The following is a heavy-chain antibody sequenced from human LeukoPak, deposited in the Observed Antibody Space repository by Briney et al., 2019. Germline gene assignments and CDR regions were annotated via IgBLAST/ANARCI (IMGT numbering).Heavy chain of an antibody. CDR3: ARGSPVASGRYSIYSS. Sequence: HPGGSLRLSCAASGFTFSSYGMHWVRQAPGKGLEWVAVIYGDGSTYYADSVKGRFTISSDNLKNTLSLQMDSLRAADTAMYYCARGSPVASGRYSIYSSWGQGTLVTVSP. CDR2: IYGDGST. D-gene: IGHD3-10*01. J-gene: IGHJ5*02. CDR1: GFTFSSYG. V-gene: IGHV3-NL1*01.